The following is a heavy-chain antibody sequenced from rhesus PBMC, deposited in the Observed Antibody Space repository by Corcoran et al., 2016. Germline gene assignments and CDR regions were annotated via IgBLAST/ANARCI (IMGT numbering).Heavy chain of an antibody. V-gene: IGHV3S5*01. J-gene: IGHJ4*01. Sequence: EVQLVETGGGLVQPGGSLRLSCAAAGFPFSCSGLSLVRQAPGKGLGWVSGISYTGGSTYYADSVKGRFTISRDNSKNTLSLQMNSLRTEDTAVYYCAKGGIFCTGSGGCNDYWGQGVLVTVSS. CDR3: AKGGIFCTGSGGCNDY. CDR1: GFPFSCSG. CDR2: ISYTGGST. D-gene: IGHD2-21*01.